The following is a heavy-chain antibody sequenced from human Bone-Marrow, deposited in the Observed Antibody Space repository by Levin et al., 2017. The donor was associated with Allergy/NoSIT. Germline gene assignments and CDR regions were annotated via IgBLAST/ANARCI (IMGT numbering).Heavy chain of an antibody. CDR3: ARDEVYYGSENYHYYYYGTDV. J-gene: IGHJ6*02. CDR1: GGSISSSSYC. Sequence: ASETLSLTCSVPGGSISSSSYCWAWIRQSPGKGLEWIGSVYYNGESYYNPSLKSRVTISVDTSKDQFSLKLISLTAADTAVYYCARDEVYYGSENYHYYYYGTDVWGQGTTVSVSS. CDR2: VYYNGES. D-gene: IGHD3-10*01. V-gene: IGHV4-39*07.